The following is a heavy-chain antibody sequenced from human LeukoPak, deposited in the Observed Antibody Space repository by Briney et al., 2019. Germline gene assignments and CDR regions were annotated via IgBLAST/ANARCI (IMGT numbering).Heavy chain of an antibody. D-gene: IGHD3-9*01. CDR3: ARVRLANTPEFFQH. J-gene: IGHJ1*01. V-gene: IGHV3-7*03. CDR1: GFTFNDYW. CDR2: IKQDGGEK. Sequence: GGSLRLSCAASGFTFNDYWMSWVRQAPGKGLEWVASIKQDGGEKRYVDSVKGRFTISRDNTENSLYLQMNSLGAEDTALYYCARVRLANTPEFFQHWGQGNLVTVSS.